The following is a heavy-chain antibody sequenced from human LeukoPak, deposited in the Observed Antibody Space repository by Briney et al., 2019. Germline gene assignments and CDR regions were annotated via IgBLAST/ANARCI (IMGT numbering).Heavy chain of an antibody. CDR1: GGSISSYY. V-gene: IGHV4-59*12. CDR2: IYYSGST. Sequence: PSETLSLTCTVSGGSISSYYWSWIRQPPGKGLEWIGYIYYSGSTNYNPSLKSRVTISVDTSKNQFSLKLSSVTAADTAVYYCARGWLNTAMGYWAQGTLVTVSS. CDR3: ARGWLNTAMGY. J-gene: IGHJ4*02. D-gene: IGHD5-18*01.